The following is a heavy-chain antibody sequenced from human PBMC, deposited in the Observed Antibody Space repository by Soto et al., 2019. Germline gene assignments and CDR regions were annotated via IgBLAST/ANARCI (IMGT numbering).Heavy chain of an antibody. D-gene: IGHD3-22*01. J-gene: IGHJ3*02. V-gene: IGHV4-4*02. CDR2: IYHSGST. Sequence: PSETLSLTCAVSGGSISSSNWWSWVRQPPGKGLEWIGEIYHSGSTNYSPSLKSRVTISVDKSKNQFSLKLSSVTAADTAVYYCARVFRRYYYDSSGYYYPSCALHIWGQGTMVTV. CDR1: GGSISSSNW. CDR3: ARVFRRYYYDSSGYYYPSCALHI.